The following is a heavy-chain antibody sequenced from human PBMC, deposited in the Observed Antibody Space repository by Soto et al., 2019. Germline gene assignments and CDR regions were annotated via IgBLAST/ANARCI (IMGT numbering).Heavy chain of an antibody. D-gene: IGHD3-3*01. CDR2: IYYSGST. J-gene: IGHJ5*02. CDR1: GGSISSSSYY. CDR3: ARSPAGPRITIFGVGPSWFDP. Sequence: PSETLSLTCTVSGGSISSSSYYWGRIRQPPGKGLEWIGSIYYSGSTYYNPSLKSRVTISVDTSKNQFSLKLSSVTAADTAVYYCARSPAGPRITIFGVGPSWFDPWGQGTLVTVSS. V-gene: IGHV4-39*01.